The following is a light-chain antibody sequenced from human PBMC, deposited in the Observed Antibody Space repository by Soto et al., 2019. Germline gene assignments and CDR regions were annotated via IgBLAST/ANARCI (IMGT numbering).Light chain of an antibody. Sequence: QSALTQPPSASGSPGQSVTISCTGTSSDVGGGYNYVSWYQHHPGKAPKLMIYEVSKRPSGVPDRFSGSKSGNTASLTVSGLQAEDEGDYFCSSYAGSNNVIFGGGTKLTVL. V-gene: IGLV2-8*01. CDR3: SSYAGSNNVI. J-gene: IGLJ2*01. CDR1: SSDVGGGYNY. CDR2: EVS.